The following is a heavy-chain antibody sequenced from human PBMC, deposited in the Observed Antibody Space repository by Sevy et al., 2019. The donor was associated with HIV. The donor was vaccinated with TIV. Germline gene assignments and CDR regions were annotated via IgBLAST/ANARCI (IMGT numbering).Heavy chain of an antibody. J-gene: IGHJ3*02. CDR2: FDPEDGET. V-gene: IGHV1-24*01. Sequence: ASVKVSCKVSGYILSELSVHWVRQAPGKGLEWMGGFDPEDGETIYAQKFQGRVTMTEDTSTDTAYMELNSLRSEDTAVYYCATAPARMLVADDAFDIWGQGTMVTVSS. CDR1: GYILSELS. D-gene: IGHD5-12*01. CDR3: ATAPARMLVADDAFDI.